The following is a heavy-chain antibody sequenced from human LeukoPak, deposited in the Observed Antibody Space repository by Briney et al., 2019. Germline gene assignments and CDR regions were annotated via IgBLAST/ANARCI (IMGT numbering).Heavy chain of an antibody. CDR1: GYTFTSYG. J-gene: IGHJ6*03. V-gene: IGHV1-18*01. CDR2: ISAYNGNT. CDR3: ARKVVPPVMSYYYYYMDV. D-gene: IGHD2-2*01. Sequence: ASVKVSCKASGYTFTSYGISWVRQAPGQGLEWMGWISAYNGNTNYAQKLQGRVTMTTDTSTSTAYMELRSLRSDDTAVYYCARKVVPPVMSYYYYYMDVWGIGTTVTVSS.